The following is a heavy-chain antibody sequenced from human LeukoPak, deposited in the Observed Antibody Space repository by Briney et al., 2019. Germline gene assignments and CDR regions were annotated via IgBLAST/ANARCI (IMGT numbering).Heavy chain of an antibody. V-gene: IGHV3-23*01. J-gene: IGHJ6*02. CDR3: AKDYFRAVAATVEYYYYGMDV. CDR2: ISGSGGST. Sequence: GGSLRLSCAASGFTFSSYAMSWVRQAPGKGLEWVSAISGSGGSTYYADSAKGRFTISRDNSKNTLYLQMNSLRAEDTAVYYCAKDYFRAVAATVEYYYYGMDVWGQGTTVTVSS. D-gene: IGHD2-15*01. CDR1: GFTFSSYA.